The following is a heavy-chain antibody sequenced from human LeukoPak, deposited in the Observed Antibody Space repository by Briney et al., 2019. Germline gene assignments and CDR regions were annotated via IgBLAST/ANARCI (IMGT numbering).Heavy chain of an antibody. Sequence: GGSLRLSCAASGFTFSNYWMHWVRQAPGKGLVWVSRISSDESITSYADPVKGRFTISRDNAKNTLFLQMNGLRAEDTAVYYCARVSLSSGCLSNWGQGTPVTVSS. J-gene: IGHJ4*02. CDR1: GFTFSNYW. V-gene: IGHV3-74*01. D-gene: IGHD6-19*01. CDR3: ARVSLSSGCLSN. CDR2: ISSDESIT.